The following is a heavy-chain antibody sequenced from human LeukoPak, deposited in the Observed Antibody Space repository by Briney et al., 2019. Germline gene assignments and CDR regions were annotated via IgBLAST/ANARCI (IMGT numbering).Heavy chain of an antibody. CDR3: ARGVDYLSDDY. V-gene: IGHV3-66*01. CDR2: IYSGGST. D-gene: IGHD2/OR15-2a*01. J-gene: IGHJ4*02. Sequence: GGSLRLSCAASGFTVSSNYMSWVRQAPGKGLEWVSVIYSGGSTYYADSVKGRFTISRDNSKNTLYLQMNSLRAEDTAVYYCARGVDYLSDDYWGQGTLVTVSS. CDR1: GFTVSSNY.